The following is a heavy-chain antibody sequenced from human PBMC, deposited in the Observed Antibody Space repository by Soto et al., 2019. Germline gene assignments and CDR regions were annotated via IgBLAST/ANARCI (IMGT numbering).Heavy chain of an antibody. Sequence: PSETLSLTCAVYGGSFSGYYWSWIRQPPGKGLEWIGEINHSGSTNYNPSLKSRVTISVDTSKNQFSLKLSSVTAADTAVYYCASAIVVIPAVWYYYPMDVWGQGTAVTVSS. D-gene: IGHD2-2*01. CDR3: ASAIVVIPAVWYYYPMDV. CDR2: INHSGST. J-gene: IGHJ6*01. V-gene: IGHV4-34*01. CDR1: GGSFSGYY.